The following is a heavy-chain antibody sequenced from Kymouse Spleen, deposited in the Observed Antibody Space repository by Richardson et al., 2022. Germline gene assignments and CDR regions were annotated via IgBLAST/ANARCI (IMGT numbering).Heavy chain of an antibody. CDR3: ARDPSGWYADYYYYGMDV. D-gene: IGHD6-19*01. CDR1: GFTFSSYS. J-gene: IGHJ6*02. CDR2: ISSSSSYI. Sequence: EVQLVESGGGLVKPGGSLRLSCAASGFTFSSYSMNWVRQAPGKGLEWVSSISSSSSYIYYADSVKGRFTISRDNAKNSLYLQMNSLRAEDTAVYYCARDPSGWYADYYYYGMDVWGQGTTVTVSS. V-gene: IGHV3-21*03.